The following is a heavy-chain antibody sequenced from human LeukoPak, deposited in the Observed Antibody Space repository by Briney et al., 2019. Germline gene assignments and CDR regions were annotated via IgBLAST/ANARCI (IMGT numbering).Heavy chain of an antibody. CDR3: ARDFLAAAGTEFACWFDP. CDR1: GFTFSRYS. V-gene: IGHV3-21*01. CDR2: ISSSSSYI. Sequence: GGSLRLPCTASGFTFSRYSMNWLRQAPGKGLEWVSYISSSSSYIYYADSVKGRFTISRDNAKNSLYLQMNSLRAEDTAVYYCARDFLAAAGTEFACWFDPWGQGTLVTVSS. J-gene: IGHJ5*02. D-gene: IGHD6-13*01.